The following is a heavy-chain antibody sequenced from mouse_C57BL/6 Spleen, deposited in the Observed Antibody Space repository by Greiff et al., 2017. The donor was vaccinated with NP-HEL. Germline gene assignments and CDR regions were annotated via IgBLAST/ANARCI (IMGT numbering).Heavy chain of an antibody. CDR3: ARWEGSKGDAMDY. J-gene: IGHJ4*01. CDR2: INPSSGYT. CDR1: GYTFTSYW. V-gene: IGHV1-7*01. Sequence: VMLVESGAELAKPGASVKLSCKASGYTFTSYWMHWVKQRPGQGLEWIGYINPSSGYTKYNQKFKDKATLTADKSSSTAYMQLSSLTYEDSAVYYCARWEGSKGDAMDYWGQGTSVTVSS. D-gene: IGHD2-5*01.